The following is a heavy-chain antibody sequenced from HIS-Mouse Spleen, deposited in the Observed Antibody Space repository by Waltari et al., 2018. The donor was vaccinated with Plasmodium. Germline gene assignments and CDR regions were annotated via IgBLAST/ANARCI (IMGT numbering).Heavy chain of an antibody. CDR2: IKQDGSEK. Sequence: EVQLVDSGGGLVQPGGARRLSCAACGFTFVCYWMIWVRQAPGKGLEWVANIKQDGSEKYYVDSVKGRFTISRDNAKNSLYLQMNSLRAEDTAVYYCASSWYWYFDLWGRGTLVTVSS. D-gene: IGHD6-13*01. J-gene: IGHJ2*01. CDR3: ASSWYWYFDL. CDR1: GFTFVCYW. V-gene: IGHV3-7*01.